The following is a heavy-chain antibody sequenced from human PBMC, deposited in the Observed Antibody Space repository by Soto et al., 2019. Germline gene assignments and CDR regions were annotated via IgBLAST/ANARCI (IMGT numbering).Heavy chain of an antibody. V-gene: IGHV1-8*01. CDR3: ARSYSSGWYWVFSVGHYGMDV. J-gene: IGHJ6*02. Sequence: ASVKVSCKASGYTFTSYDINWVRQATGQGLEWMGWMNPNSGNTGYAQKFQGRVTMTRNTSMSTAYMELSSLRSEDTAVYYCARSYSSGWYWVFSVGHYGMDVWGQGTTVTVSS. CDR2: MNPNSGNT. CDR1: GYTFTSYD. D-gene: IGHD6-19*01.